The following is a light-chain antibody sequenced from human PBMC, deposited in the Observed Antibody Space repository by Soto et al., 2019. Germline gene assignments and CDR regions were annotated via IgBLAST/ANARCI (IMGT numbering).Light chain of an antibody. CDR2: GAS. Sequence: EIVLTQSPGTLSLSPGERATLSCRASQSVNSNYLAWYQQKPGQAPRLLIYGASARATGIPDRFSGSGSGTDFTLTISRLEPEDFTVYYCQQYGSSSLTFGGGTKVEIK. CDR1: QSVNSNY. CDR3: QQYGSSSLT. J-gene: IGKJ4*01. V-gene: IGKV3-20*01.